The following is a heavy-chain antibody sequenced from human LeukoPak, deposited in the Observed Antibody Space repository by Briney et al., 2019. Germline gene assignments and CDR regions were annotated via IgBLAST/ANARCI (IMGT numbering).Heavy chain of an antibody. CDR1: GFTFSRYA. Sequence: PGGSLRLSCEVSGFTFSRYAMSWVRQAPGKGLEWVSGISISGEATYYADSVQGRFTISRDNSKSTVYLQMYSLGVEDTAVYYCAKEEVPNDYWGQGILVTVSS. D-gene: IGHD2-2*01. V-gene: IGHV3-23*01. J-gene: IGHJ4*02. CDR3: AKEEVPNDY. CDR2: ISISGEAT.